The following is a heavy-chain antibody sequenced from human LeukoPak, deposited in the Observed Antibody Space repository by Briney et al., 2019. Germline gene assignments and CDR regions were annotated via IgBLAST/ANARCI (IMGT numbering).Heavy chain of an antibody. J-gene: IGHJ4*02. Sequence: GGSLRLSCAASGFTVSSNYTSWVRQAPGKGLEWVSVIYSGGSTYYADSVKGRFTISRDNSKNTLYLQMNSLRAEDTAVYYCARDYDSSGYYLLWGQGTLVTVSS. CDR1: GFTVSSNY. V-gene: IGHV3-66*02. D-gene: IGHD3-22*01. CDR2: IYSGGST. CDR3: ARDYDSSGYYLL.